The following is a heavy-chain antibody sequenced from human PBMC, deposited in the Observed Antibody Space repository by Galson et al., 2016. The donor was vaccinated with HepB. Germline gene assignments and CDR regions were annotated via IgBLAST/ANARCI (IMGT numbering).Heavy chain of an antibody. J-gene: IGHJ4*02. CDR2: ISWDSTA. Sequence: SLRLSCAASGFTFDDYTMHWVRQRPGEGLQWVSLISWDSTALYADSVEGRFTLSRDNSKNSLLLQMNSLNIEDSALYYCARAMGDAAMGTYDFDSWGQGTLVTVSS. V-gene: IGHV3-43*01. D-gene: IGHD5-18*01. CDR1: GFTFDDYT. CDR3: ARAMGDAAMGTYDFDS.